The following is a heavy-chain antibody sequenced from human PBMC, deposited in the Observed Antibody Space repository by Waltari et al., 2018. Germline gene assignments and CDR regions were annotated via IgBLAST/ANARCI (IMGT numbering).Heavy chain of an antibody. V-gene: IGHV1-8*03. CDR2: MNTNSGNK. Sequence: QVQLVQSGAEVKKPGASVKVSCKASGYTFTSYDINWVRQATGQGLEWMGWMNTNSGNKGCAQKFQGRVTITRNTSISTAYMELSSLRSEDTAVYYCARGGINRFLEWLADYYMDVWGKGTTVTVSS. CDR3: ARGGINRFLEWLADYYMDV. CDR1: GYTFTSYD. J-gene: IGHJ6*03. D-gene: IGHD3-3*01.